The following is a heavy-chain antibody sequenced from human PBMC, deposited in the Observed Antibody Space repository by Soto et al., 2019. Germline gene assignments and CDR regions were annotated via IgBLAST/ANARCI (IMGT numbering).Heavy chain of an antibody. CDR2: ITWNGANT. J-gene: IGHJ4*02. Sequence: GGSLRLSCVASGFTFDDFTMHWVRQVPGRGPEWISRITWNGANTYYADSVKGRFTVSRDNSKNSLYLQMSSLKSEDTAVYLCAKDGTGTTYFLFDKWGQGTPVTVSS. CDR1: GFTFDDFT. CDR3: AKDGTGTTYFLFDK. V-gene: IGHV3-43*01. D-gene: IGHD1-1*01.